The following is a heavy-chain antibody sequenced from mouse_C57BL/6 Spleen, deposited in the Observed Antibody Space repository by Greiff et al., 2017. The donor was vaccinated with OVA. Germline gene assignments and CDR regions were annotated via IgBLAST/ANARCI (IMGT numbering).Heavy chain of an antibody. Sequence: VKLQESGAELVRPGASVTLSCKASGYTFTDYEMHWVKQTPVHGLEWIGAIDPETGGTAYNQKFKGKAILTADKSSSTAYMELRSLTSEDSAVYYCTRNYETYYFDYWGQGTTLTVSS. CDR3: TRNYETYYFDY. J-gene: IGHJ2*01. CDR1: GYTFTDYE. D-gene: IGHD2-4*01. CDR2: IDPETGGT. V-gene: IGHV1-15*01.